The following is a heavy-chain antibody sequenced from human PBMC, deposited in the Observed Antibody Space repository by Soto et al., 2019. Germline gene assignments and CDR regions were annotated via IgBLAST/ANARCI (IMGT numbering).Heavy chain of an antibody. J-gene: IGHJ4*02. Sequence: GGSLRLSCAASGFTFSSYAMSWVRQAPGKGLEWVSALPEIGTNTYYADSVKGRFTISRDNSKNTLFLQINNLRAGDTAVYYCAKKSGVGATWYFDYWGQGTLVTVS. V-gene: IGHV3-23*01. CDR2: LPEIGTNT. CDR1: GFTFSSYA. CDR3: AKKSGVGATWYFDY. D-gene: IGHD1-26*01.